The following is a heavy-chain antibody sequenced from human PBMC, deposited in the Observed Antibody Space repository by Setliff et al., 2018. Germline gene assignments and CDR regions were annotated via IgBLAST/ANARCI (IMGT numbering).Heavy chain of an antibody. Sequence: PSETLSLTCTVSGGSISSGDYYWSWIRQPPGKGLEWIGYIYYSGSTYYNPSLESRVTISVDTSKNQFSLKLSSVTAADTAVYYCARDVFPYHYEGAFDIWGQGTMVTVSS. V-gene: IGHV4-30-4*08. J-gene: IGHJ3*02. D-gene: IGHD3-22*01. CDR3: ARDVFPYHYEGAFDI. CDR2: IYYSGST. CDR1: GGSISSGDYY.